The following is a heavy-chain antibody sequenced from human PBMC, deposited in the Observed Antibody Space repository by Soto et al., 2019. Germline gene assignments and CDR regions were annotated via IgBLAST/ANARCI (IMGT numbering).Heavy chain of an antibody. Sequence: ASVKVSYKVSGYTLTELSMHWVRQAPGKGREWMGGFDPEDGETIYAQKFQGRVTMTEDTSTDTAYMELSSLRSEDTAVYYCATSGGKWELDFDYWGQGTMVTVSS. CDR1: GYTLTELS. V-gene: IGHV1-24*01. CDR2: FDPEDGET. CDR3: ATSGGKWELDFDY. D-gene: IGHD1-26*01. J-gene: IGHJ4*02.